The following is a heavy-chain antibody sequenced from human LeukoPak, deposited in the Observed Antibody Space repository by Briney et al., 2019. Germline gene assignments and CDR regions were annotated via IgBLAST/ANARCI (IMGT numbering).Heavy chain of an antibody. Sequence: ASVTVSCKASGYTFTGSYMHWVRQAPGQGLEWMGWINPNSGGTNYAQKFQGRVTMTRDTSISTAYMELSRLRSDDTAVYYCARDGRRGSGSYYALGYWGQGTLVTVSS. V-gene: IGHV1-2*02. CDR2: INPNSGGT. CDR1: GYTFTGSY. D-gene: IGHD3-10*01. CDR3: ARDGRRGSGSYYALGY. J-gene: IGHJ4*02.